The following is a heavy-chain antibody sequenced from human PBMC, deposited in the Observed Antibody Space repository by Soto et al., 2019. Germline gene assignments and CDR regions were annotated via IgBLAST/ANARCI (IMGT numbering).Heavy chain of an antibody. CDR2: ISGSGGST. D-gene: IGHD6-19*01. CDR3: AKEGVMAVAGKGGIGY. J-gene: IGHJ4*02. V-gene: IGHV3-23*01. Sequence: EVQLLESGGGLVQPGGSLRLSCAASGFTFSSYAMSWVRQAPGKGLEWVSAISGSGGSTYYADSVKGRFTISRDNSKNTLYLQMNSLRAEDTAVYYCAKEGVMAVAGKGGIGYWGQGTLVTVSS. CDR1: GFTFSSYA.